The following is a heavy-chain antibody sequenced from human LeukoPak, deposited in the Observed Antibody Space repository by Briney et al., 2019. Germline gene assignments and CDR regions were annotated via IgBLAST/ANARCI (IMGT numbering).Heavy chain of an antibody. J-gene: IGHJ4*02. D-gene: IGHD3-9*01. CDR1: GFTFSSYS. Sequence: QTGGSLRLSCAASGFTFSSYSMNWVRQAPGKGLEWVSYISSSSSTIYYADSVKGRFTISRDNAKNSLYLQMNSLRAEDTALYYCAKAGEDDILTGYYPSYYFDYWGQGTLVTVSS. V-gene: IGHV3-48*04. CDR2: ISSSSSTI. CDR3: AKAGEDDILTGYYPSYYFDY.